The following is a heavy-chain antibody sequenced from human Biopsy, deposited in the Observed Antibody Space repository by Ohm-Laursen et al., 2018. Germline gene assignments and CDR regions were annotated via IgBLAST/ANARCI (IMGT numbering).Heavy chain of an antibody. CDR2: IFYSGIT. Sequence: SDTLSLTCPVSGGSVSSNVAYWAWIRQPPGKGLESIGSIFYSGITYYNPSLQSRVTMSVDTSKNQFSLNLTSVTAADTAVYYCARHPTGFWFDPWDQGTLVIVSS. J-gene: IGHJ5*02. V-gene: IGHV4-39*01. CDR3: ARHPTGFWFDP. CDR1: GGSVSSNVAY.